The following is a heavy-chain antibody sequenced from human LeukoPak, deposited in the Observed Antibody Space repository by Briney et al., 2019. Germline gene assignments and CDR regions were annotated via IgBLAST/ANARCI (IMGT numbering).Heavy chain of an antibody. D-gene: IGHD2/OR15-2a*01. CDR2: IYSAGIT. V-gene: IGHV3-53*01. J-gene: IGHJ4*02. CDR1: GVAVTNSY. Sequence: GGSLRLSCAASGVAVTNSYMSWVRQAPGKGLEWVSIIYSAGITYYVDSVKGRFTISRDDSKNTLSLQMTNLRAEDTAMYYCTRDSTTFRFGYWGQGALVTVSS. CDR3: TRDSTTFRFGY.